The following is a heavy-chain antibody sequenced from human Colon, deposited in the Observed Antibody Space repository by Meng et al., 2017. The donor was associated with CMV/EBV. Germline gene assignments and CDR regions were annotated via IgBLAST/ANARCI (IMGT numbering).Heavy chain of an antibody. D-gene: IGHD3-16*01. Sequence: GSLSLTCNVSGGSISDYHWTWIRQPPGMGLEWIGYIYYTGTTYYNPSLKSRVTISVDTSKNHFYLNLSSVTAADTAVYYCARVKATVGEIVDWGQGTLVTVSS. CDR2: IYYTGTT. J-gene: IGHJ4*02. CDR3: ARVKATVGEIVD. V-gene: IGHV4-59*01. CDR1: GGSISDYH.